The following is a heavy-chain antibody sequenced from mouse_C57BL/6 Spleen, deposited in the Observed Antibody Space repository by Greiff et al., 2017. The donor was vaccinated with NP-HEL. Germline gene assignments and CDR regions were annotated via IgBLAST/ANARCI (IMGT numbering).Heavy chain of an antibody. CDR2: IYPGDGDT. D-gene: IGHD2-5*01. CDR3: AIDSNYAFAY. J-gene: IGHJ3*01. Sequence: VKLVESGAELVKPGASVKISCKASGYAFSSYWMNWVKQRPGKGLEWIGQIYPGDGDTNYNGKFKGKATLTADKSSSTAYMQLSSLTSEDSAVYFCAIDSNYAFAYWGQGTLVTVSA. CDR1: GYAFSSYW. V-gene: IGHV1-80*01.